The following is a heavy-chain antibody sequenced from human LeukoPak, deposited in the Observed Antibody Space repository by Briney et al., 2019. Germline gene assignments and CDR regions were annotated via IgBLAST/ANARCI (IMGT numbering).Heavy chain of an antibody. CDR2: MSFDGSHT. CDR3: AKERVDWRYFDY. V-gene: IGHV3-30*18. J-gene: IGHJ4*02. Sequence: GGSLRLSCAASGFTFSSYGMHWVRQPPGKGLEWVAVMSFDGSHTYYADSVKGRFTISRDNSKNTLYLQMNSLRAEDTAVYCCAKERVDWRYFDYWGQGTLVTVSS. D-gene: IGHD3-9*01. CDR1: GFTFSSYG.